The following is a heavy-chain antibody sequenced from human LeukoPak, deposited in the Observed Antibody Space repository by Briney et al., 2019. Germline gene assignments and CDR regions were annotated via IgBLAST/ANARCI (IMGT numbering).Heavy chain of an antibody. D-gene: IGHD3-22*01. J-gene: IGHJ3*02. V-gene: IGHV4-38-2*02. CDR3: ARDNYYDNAFDI. CDR2: IYHSGST. Sequence: SETLSLTCAVSGYSISSDYFWGWIRQPPGKGLEWIGSIYHSGSTYYNPSLKSRVTISVDTSKNQFSLKLSSVTAADTAVYYCARDNYYDNAFDIWGQGTMVTVSS. CDR1: GYSISSDYF.